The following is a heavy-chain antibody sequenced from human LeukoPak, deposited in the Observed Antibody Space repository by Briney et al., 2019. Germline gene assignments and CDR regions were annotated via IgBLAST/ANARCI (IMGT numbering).Heavy chain of an antibody. CDR1: GYTFTSYY. CDR3: ARPPARYSYGYYFDY. CDR2: INPSGGST. V-gene: IGHV1-46*01. J-gene: IGHJ4*02. D-gene: IGHD5-18*01. Sequence: ASLKVSCKASGYTFTSYYMHWVRQAPGQGLEWMGIINPSGGSTSYAQKFQGRVTMTRDTSTSTVYMELSSLRSEDTAVYYCARPPARYSYGYYFDYWGQGTLVTVSS.